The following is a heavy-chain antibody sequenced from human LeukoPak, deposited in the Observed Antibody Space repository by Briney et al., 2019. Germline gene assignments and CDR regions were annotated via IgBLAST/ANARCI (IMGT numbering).Heavy chain of an antibody. CDR3: ARSTHDYDFWSGDYPLDS. Sequence: SETLSLTCTVPGGSIISESDYWGWIRQPRGKGLEWIGSIYHAGSTYYNPSLKSRVTMSVETSKKRFSLKLSSVTAADMAVYYCARSTHDYDFWSGDYPLDSCGQGTLVTVSS. V-gene: IGHV4-39*01. CDR2: IYHAGST. CDR1: GGSIISESDY. D-gene: IGHD3-3*01. J-gene: IGHJ4*02.